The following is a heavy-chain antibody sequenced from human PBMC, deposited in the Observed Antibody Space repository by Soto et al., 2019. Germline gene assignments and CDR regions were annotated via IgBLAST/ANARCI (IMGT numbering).Heavy chain of an antibody. CDR2: IYYSGST. CDR3: ASTVMYCSSTSCYAEFDY. V-gene: IGHV4-39*01. D-gene: IGHD2-2*01. Sequence: QLQLQESGPGLVKPSETLSLTCTVSGGSISSSSYYWGWIRQPPGKGLEWIGSIYYSGSTYYNPSLKSRVTISVDTSKNQFSLKLSSVTAADTAVYYCASTVMYCSSTSCYAEFDYWGQGTLVTVSS. CDR1: GGSISSSSYY. J-gene: IGHJ4*02.